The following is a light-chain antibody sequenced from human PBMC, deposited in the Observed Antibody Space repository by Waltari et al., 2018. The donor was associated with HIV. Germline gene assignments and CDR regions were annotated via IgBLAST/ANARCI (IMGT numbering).Light chain of an antibody. Sequence: QSVLTQPPSVSAAPAQKVTISCPGSSPNTGNHFVPWYQQLPGTAPKLLIYDNYQRPSGIPDRFSGSKSGTSATLVITGLQTGDEANYYCGTWDSSLSAGVFGGGTKLTVL. CDR3: GTWDSSLSAGV. J-gene: IGLJ3*02. V-gene: IGLV1-51*01. CDR1: SPNTGNHF. CDR2: DNY.